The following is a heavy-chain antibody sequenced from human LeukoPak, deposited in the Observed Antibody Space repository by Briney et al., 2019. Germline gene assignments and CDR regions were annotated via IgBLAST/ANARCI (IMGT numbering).Heavy chain of an antibody. CDR3: ARETRWDFDY. Sequence: GGSLRLSCAASGVSVSDAWMHWVRQAPGKGLEWIAFISSDGNSKYYADSVRGRFTISRDNAKNSLYLQMNSLRAEDTAVYYCARETRWDFDYWGQGALVSVSS. CDR2: ISSDGNSK. V-gene: IGHV3-11*04. CDR1: GVSVSDAW. D-gene: IGHD5-24*01. J-gene: IGHJ4*02.